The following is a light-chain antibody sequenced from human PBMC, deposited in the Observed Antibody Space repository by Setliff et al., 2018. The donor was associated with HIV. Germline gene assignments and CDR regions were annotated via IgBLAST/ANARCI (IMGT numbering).Light chain of an antibody. CDR2: EVS. CDR3: SSYTSSSTWV. J-gene: IGLJ1*01. V-gene: IGLV2-14*03. Sequence: QSALTQPASVSGSPGQSITISCTGTRSDVGGYNSVSWYQQHPGKVPKVLIYEVSNRPSGVSNRFSGSKSGNTASLTISGLQVEDESDYYCSSYTSSSTWVFGTGTKVTGL. CDR1: RSDVGGYNS.